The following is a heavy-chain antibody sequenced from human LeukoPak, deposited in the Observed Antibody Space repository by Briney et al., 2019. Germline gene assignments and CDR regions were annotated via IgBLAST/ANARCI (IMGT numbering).Heavy chain of an antibody. CDR1: GFNFRAYW. Sequence: GGSLRLSCTTSGFNFRAYWMGWVRQAPGKGLEWVSGISWNSGSIGYADSVKGRFTISRDNAKNSLYLQMNSLRAEDTALYYCAKGSYYYDSSGDAFDIWGQGTMVTVSS. D-gene: IGHD3-22*01. CDR3: AKGSYYYDSSGDAFDI. V-gene: IGHV3-9*01. J-gene: IGHJ3*02. CDR2: ISWNSGSI.